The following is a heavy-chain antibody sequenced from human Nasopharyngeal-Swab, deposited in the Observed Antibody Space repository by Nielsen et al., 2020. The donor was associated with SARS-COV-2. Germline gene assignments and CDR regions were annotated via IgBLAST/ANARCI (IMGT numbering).Heavy chain of an antibody. D-gene: IGHD6-19*01. CDR3: ARGGSSGWYEGLEYFQH. CDR1: GFTFSSYW. CDR2: INSDGSST. V-gene: IGHV3-74*01. J-gene: IGHJ1*01. Sequence: GGSLRLSCVASGFTFSSYWMHWVRQAPGKGLVWVSRINSDGSSTSYADSVKGRFTISRDNAKNTLYLQMNSLRAEDTAVYYCARGGSSGWYEGLEYFQHWGQGTLVTVSS.